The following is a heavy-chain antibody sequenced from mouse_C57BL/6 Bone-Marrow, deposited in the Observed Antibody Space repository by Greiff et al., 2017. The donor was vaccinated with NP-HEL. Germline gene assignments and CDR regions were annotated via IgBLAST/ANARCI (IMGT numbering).Heavy chain of an antibody. CDR1: GYTFPSYW. V-gene: IGHV1-64*01. CDR2: IPPNSGSI. Sequence: VQLQQPWAELVKPGASVKLSCKASGYTFPSYWMHWVKQRPGQGLEWIGMIPPNSGSITYNEKFKSTATLTVDKSSSTAYMQLSSLTSEDSAVYDCARRDDYGKLPSDDWGQGTTLTVSS. CDR3: ARRDDYGKLPSDD. J-gene: IGHJ2*01. D-gene: IGHD2-4*01.